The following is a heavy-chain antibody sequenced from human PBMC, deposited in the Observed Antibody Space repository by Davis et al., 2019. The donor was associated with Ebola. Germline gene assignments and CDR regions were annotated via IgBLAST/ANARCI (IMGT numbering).Heavy chain of an antibody. CDR2: INHSGST. CDR3: AREPTMVTGLDY. V-gene: IGHV4-34*01. D-gene: IGHD4-23*01. J-gene: IGHJ4*02. CDR1: GGSFSGYY. Sequence: PSETLSLTCAVYGGSFSGYYWSWIRQPPGKRLEWIGEINHSGSTNYNPSLKSRVTISVDTSKNQFSLKLSSVTAADTAVYYCAREPTMVTGLDYWGQGTLVTVSS.